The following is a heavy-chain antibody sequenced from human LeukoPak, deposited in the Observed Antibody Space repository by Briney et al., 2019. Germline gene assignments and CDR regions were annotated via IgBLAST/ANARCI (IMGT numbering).Heavy chain of an antibody. CDR1: GFTFSSYA. CDR2: ISGSGGST. V-gene: IGHV3-23*01. J-gene: IGHJ4*02. Sequence: GGSLRLSCAASGFTFSSYAMSWVRQAPGKGLEWVSAISGSGGSTYYADSVKGRFTISRDNSKNTLYLQVNSLRAEDTAVYYCAKDSFRGSYWHKYYFDYWGQGTLVTVSS. D-gene: IGHD1-26*01. CDR3: AKDSFRGSYWHKYYFDY.